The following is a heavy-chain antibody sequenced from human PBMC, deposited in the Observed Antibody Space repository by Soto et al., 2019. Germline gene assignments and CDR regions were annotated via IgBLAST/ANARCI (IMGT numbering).Heavy chain of an antibody. CDR3: ARDPHSSGWYRVWFDP. CDR1: GGSTSSYY. CDR2: IYYSGST. J-gene: IGHJ5*02. D-gene: IGHD6-19*01. Sequence: SETLSLTCTVSGGSTSSYYWSWIRQPPGKGLEWIGYIYYSGSTNYNPSLKSRVTISVDTSKNQFSLKLSSVTAEDTAVYYCARDPHSSGWYRVWFDPWGQGTLVTVSS. V-gene: IGHV4-59*01.